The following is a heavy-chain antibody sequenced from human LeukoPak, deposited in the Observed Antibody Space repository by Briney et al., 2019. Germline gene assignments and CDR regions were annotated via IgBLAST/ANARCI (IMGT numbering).Heavy chain of an antibody. Sequence: GGSLRLSCAASGFTFSSYWMSWVRQAPGKGLEWVANIKQDGSEKYYVDSVKGRFTISRDNAKNSLYLQMNSLRAEDAAVYYCATEDSTTVTQSGAFDIWGQGTMVTVSS. J-gene: IGHJ3*02. CDR3: ATEDSTTVTQSGAFDI. V-gene: IGHV3-7*01. CDR1: GFTFSSYW. D-gene: IGHD4-17*01. CDR2: IKQDGSEK.